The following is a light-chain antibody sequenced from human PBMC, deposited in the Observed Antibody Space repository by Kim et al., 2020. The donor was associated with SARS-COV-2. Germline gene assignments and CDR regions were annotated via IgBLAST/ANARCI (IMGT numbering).Light chain of an antibody. J-gene: IGKJ1*01. CDR2: EAS. V-gene: IGKV1-5*03. CDR3: QQYDGLST. CDR1: QNINSG. Sequence: AASVGDRVTITCRASQNINSGLAWYQQRPGKAPRLLIYEASSLESGVPSRFSGSGSGTEFTLTINSLQPDDFATYYCQQYDGLSTFGQGTKVDIK.